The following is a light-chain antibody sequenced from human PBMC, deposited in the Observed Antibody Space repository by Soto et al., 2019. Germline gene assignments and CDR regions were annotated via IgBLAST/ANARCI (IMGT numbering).Light chain of an antibody. V-gene: IGKV1-5*01. CDR3: HHYNSYPGT. J-gene: IGKJ1*01. Sequence: DVQMTQSPSTLSASVGDRVTITCRASQSVTGWLAWYQQKPGKAPKVLIYDASSLESGVPSRFSGSGSGTELTLTISSLHPDDFSTYYCHHYNSYPGTFGQGTKVEIK. CDR1: QSVTGW. CDR2: DAS.